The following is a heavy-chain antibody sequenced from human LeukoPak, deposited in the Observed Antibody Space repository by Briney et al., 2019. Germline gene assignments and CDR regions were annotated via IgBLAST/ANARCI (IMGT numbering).Heavy chain of an antibody. CDR2: LISIFGIA. V-gene: IGHV1-69*04. CDR3: ASPTQGYCTNGVCSETDY. CDR1: GGTFSIDA. D-gene: IGHD2-8*01. J-gene: IGHJ4*02. Sequence: ASVTCASTASGGTFSIDAIGWVRPAPGQGLDWMGRLISIFGIASYAQKFQGRVTITADKSTSTAYMALSSLRSEDTAVYYCASPTQGYCTNGVCSETDYWGQGTLVTVSS.